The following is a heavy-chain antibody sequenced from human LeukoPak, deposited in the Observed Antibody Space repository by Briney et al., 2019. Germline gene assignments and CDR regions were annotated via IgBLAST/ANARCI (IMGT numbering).Heavy chain of an antibody. CDR2: ISPNSGGT. CDR3: ARDNQALQGVVTISFYYYYMDV. D-gene: IGHD3-3*01. CDR1: GYIFIGFY. V-gene: IGHV1-2*02. Sequence: ASVKVSCKASGYIFIGFYMHWVRQAPGQGLEWMGWISPNSGGTNYAQRLQGRVTMTTDTSTSTAYMELRSLRSDDTAVYFCARDNQALQGVVTISFYYYYMDVWGKGTTVTVSS. J-gene: IGHJ6*03.